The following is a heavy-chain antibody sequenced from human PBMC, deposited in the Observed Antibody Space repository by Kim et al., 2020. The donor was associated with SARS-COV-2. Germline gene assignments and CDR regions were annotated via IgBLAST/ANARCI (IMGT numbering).Heavy chain of an antibody. CDR3: ARDLWGGGPFDY. V-gene: IGHV3-53*01. CDR2: IYSGGST. D-gene: IGHD3-16*01. Sequence: GGSLRLSCAASGFTVSSNYMSWVRQAPGKGLEWVSVIYSGGSTFYADSVKGRFTISRDNSKNTLYLQMNSLRAEDTAVYYCARDLWGGGPFDYWGQGTLVTVSS. CDR1: GFTVSSNY. J-gene: IGHJ4*02.